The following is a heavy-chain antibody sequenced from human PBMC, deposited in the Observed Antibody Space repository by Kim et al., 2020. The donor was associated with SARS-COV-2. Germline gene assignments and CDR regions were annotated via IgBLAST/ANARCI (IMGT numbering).Heavy chain of an antibody. CDR3: ARGELHLLIDY. D-gene: IGHD3-10*01. CDR2: T. V-gene: IGHV1-18*01. Sequence: TNSAPKLQGRVTMTTDPSTSTAYMELRSLRSDDTAVYYCARGELHLLIDYWGQGTLVTVSS. J-gene: IGHJ4*02.